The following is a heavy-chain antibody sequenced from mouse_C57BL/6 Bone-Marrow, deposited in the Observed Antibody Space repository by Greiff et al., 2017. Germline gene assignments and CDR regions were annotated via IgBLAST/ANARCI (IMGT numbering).Heavy chain of an antibody. V-gene: IGHV1-19*01. CDR2: INPYNGGT. Sequence: VQLQQSGPVLVKPGASVKMSCKASGYTFTDYYMNWVKQSHGKSLEWIGVINPYNGGTSYNQKLKGKATLTVDKSSSTAYMELNSLTSEDSAVYYCARKALYSWFAYWGQGTLVTVSA. J-gene: IGHJ3*01. CDR3: ARKALYSWFAY. CDR1: GYTFTDYY. D-gene: IGHD2-1*01.